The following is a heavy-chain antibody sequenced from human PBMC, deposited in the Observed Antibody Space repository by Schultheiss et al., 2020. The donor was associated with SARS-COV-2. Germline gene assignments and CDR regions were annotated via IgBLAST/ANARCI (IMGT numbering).Heavy chain of an antibody. CDR2: IWYDGSNK. Sequence: GGSLRLSCVASGFNVNSNYLTWVRQAPGKGLEWVAVIWYDGSNKYYADSVKGRFTISRDNSKNTLYLQMNSLRAEDTAVYYCARGRGGYYYYGMDVWGQGTTVTVSS. V-gene: IGHV3-33*08. D-gene: IGHD3-16*01. CDR1: GFNVNSNY. J-gene: IGHJ6*02. CDR3: ARGRGGYYYYGMDV.